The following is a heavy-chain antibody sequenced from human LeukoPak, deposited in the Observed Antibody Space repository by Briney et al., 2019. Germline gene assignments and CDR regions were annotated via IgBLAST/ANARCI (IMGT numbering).Heavy chain of an antibody. CDR2: ISRRSRHV. CDR1: GPPFSDYS. V-gene: IGHV3-21*01. Sequence: GSLSLSCTASGPPFSDYSLNWVRPAPGKGLEWVSSISRRSRHVYYAGSVNGGFTISRDNARNSLYLQMNSLRAEDMAVYFCGRDLMGSGSTTAYLHHWGQGTLVTVSS. D-gene: IGHD1-1*01. J-gene: IGHJ1*01. CDR3: GRDLMGSGSTTAYLHH.